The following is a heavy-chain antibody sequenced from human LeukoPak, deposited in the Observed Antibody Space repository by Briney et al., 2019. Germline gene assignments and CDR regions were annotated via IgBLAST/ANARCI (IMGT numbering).Heavy chain of an antibody. CDR1: GYTFTSYY. J-gene: IGHJ5*02. CDR2: INPSGGST. CDR3: ARDLSLEDGDYVGIGNWFDP. Sequence: GASVKVSCKASGYTFTSYYMHWVRQAPGQGLEWMGIINPSGGSTSYAQKFQGRVTMTRDTSTSTVYMELSSLRSEDTAVYYCARDLSLEDGDYVGIGNWFDPWGQGTLVTVSS. D-gene: IGHD4-17*01. V-gene: IGHV1-46*01.